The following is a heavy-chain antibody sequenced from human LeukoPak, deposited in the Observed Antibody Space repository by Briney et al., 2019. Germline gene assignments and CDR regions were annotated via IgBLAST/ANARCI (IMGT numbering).Heavy chain of an antibody. CDR1: GFTCSSYW. J-gene: IGHJ4*02. Sequence: GGSLRLSCAASGFTCSSYWMSWVRQAPGKGREWVANIKQDGSEKYYVDSVKGRFTISRDNAKNSLYLQMNSLRAEDTAVYYCARGFDFTITFGGVIAGTFDYWGQGTLVTVSS. D-gene: IGHD3-16*02. CDR2: IKQDGSEK. V-gene: IGHV3-7*03. CDR3: ARGFDFTITFGGVIAGTFDY.